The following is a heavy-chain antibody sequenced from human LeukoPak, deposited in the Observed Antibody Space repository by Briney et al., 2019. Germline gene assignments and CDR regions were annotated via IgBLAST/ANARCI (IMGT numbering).Heavy chain of an antibody. CDR2: INHSGST. J-gene: IGHJ6*04. CDR3: ASVDDSPIGSGDCDYYYYYGMDV. V-gene: IGHV4-34*01. D-gene: IGHD2-21*01. Sequence: PSETLSLTCAVYGGSFSGYYWSWIRQPPGKGLEWIGEINHSGSTNYNPSLKSRVTISVDTPKNQFSLKLSSVTAADTLMYYCASVDDSPIGSGDCDYYYYYGMDVWGNGATVT. CDR1: GGSFSGYY.